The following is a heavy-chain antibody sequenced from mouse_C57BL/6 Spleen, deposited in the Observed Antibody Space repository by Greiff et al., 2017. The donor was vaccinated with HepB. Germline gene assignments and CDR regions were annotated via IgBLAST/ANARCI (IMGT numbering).Heavy chain of an antibody. CDR3: ARSRTGDSLFDY. J-gene: IGHJ2*01. CDR2: IDPSDSET. CDR1: GYTFTSYW. Sequence: QVHVKQPGAELVRPGSSVKLSCKASGYTFTSYWMHWVKQRPIQGLEWIGNIDPSDSETHYNQKFKDKATLTVDKSSSTAYMQLSSLTSEDSAVYYCARSRTGDSLFDYWGQGTTLTVSS. V-gene: IGHV1-52*01. D-gene: IGHD4-1*01.